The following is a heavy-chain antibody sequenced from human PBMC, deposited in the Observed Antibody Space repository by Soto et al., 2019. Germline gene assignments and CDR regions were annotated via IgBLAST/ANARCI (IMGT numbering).Heavy chain of an antibody. D-gene: IGHD5-18*01. CDR1: GFTFSSYA. CDR2: ISGSGGST. J-gene: IGHJ4*02. V-gene: IGHV3-23*01. CDR3: AKTPPGYSYGYFYFAY. Sequence: EVQLLESGGGLVQPGGSLRLSCAASGFTFSSYAMSWVRQAPGKGLEWVSAISGSGGSTYYADSVKGRFTISRDNSKNALYLQMNSLRAEDTAVYYCAKTPPGYSYGYFYFAYWGQGTLVTASS.